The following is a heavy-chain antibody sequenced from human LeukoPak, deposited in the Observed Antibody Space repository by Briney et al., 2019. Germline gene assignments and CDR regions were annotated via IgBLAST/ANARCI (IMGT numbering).Heavy chain of an antibody. V-gene: IGHV4-59*08. CDR3: ARHRIEVAGSYFDY. CDR2: IYYTGIT. J-gene: IGHJ4*02. CDR1: GGSISTYY. Sequence: KPSAALSLPCPVSGGSISTYYWSWIPQPPGKGLEWIGYIYYTGITRYNPSLESRVTISADTSKSQFSLNLGSVTAADTAVYYCARHRIEVAGSYFDYWGQGTLVTVSS. D-gene: IGHD6-19*01.